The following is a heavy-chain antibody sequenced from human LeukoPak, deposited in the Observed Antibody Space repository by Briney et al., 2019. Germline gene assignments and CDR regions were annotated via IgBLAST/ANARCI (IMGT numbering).Heavy chain of an antibody. V-gene: IGHV4-39*01. D-gene: IGHD5-18*01. CDR2: IYYSGST. CDR3: ARVGYNYGHSFDY. Sequence: SETLSLTCTVAGGSISSSSYYWGWIRQPPGKGLEWIGSIYYSGSTYYNPSLKSRVTISVDTAKNQFSLKLSSVTAADTAVYYCARVGYNYGHSFDYWGQGTLVTVSS. CDR1: GGSISSSSYY. J-gene: IGHJ4*02.